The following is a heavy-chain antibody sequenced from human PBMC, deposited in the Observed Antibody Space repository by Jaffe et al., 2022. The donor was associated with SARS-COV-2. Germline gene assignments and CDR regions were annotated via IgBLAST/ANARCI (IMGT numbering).Heavy chain of an antibody. J-gene: IGHJ6*02. Sequence: EVQLVESGGGLVQPGGSLRLSCAASGFTFSSYEMNWVRQAPGKGLEWVSYISSSGSTIYYADSVKGRFTISRDNAKNSLYLQMNSLRAEDTAVYYCARVSPPNYYYGMDVWGQGTTVTVSS. CDR1: GFTFSSYE. CDR3: ARVSPPNYYYGMDV. CDR2: ISSSGSTI. V-gene: IGHV3-48*03.